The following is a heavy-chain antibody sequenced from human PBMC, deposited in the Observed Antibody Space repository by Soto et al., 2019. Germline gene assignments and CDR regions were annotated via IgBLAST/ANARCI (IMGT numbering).Heavy chain of an antibody. V-gene: IGHV4-59*01. D-gene: IGHD3-22*01. CDR1: VDSISGYY. CDR3: AREGYYDTSGYPRYYYYGMDV. Sequence: PSETLSLTCTVSVDSISGYYWSWIRQPPGKGLEWIGYIFYSGSTNYNPSLKSRVTISVHTSKKHFSLNLSSVTAADTAVYYCAREGYYDTSGYPRYYYYGMDVWGQGTTVTVS. J-gene: IGHJ6*02. CDR2: IFYSGST.